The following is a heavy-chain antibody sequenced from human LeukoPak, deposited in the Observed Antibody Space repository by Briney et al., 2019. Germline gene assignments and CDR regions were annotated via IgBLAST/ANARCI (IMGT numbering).Heavy chain of an antibody. CDR3: ARSYHSSGFYYFDY. CDR2: ISAYSGNT. Sequence: GASVKVSCKASGYTFTSYGISWVRQAPGQGFEWMGWISAYSGNTAYPQKLQGRVTMTTDTSTYTAYMELRGLRSDDTAVYYCARSYHSSGFYYFDYWGQGTLVTVSS. J-gene: IGHJ4*02. CDR1: GYTFTSYG. D-gene: IGHD3-22*01. V-gene: IGHV1-18*01.